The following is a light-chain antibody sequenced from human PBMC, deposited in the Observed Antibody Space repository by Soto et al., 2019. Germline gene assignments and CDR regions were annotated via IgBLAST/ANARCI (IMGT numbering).Light chain of an antibody. J-gene: IGKJ5*01. CDR1: QDISTY. Sequence: DIQMTQSPSSLSASVGDRVTITCQASQDISTYLNWYQQKPGKAPKLLIYDASNLETGVPSRFSGSGSGTDFTFTISSLQPEDIATYYCQQFEDFPREIIFGQGTRLDLK. CDR2: DAS. V-gene: IGKV1-33*01. CDR3: QQFEDFPREII.